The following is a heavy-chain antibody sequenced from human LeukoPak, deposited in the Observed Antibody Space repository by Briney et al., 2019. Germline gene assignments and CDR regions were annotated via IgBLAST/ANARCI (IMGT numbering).Heavy chain of an antibody. V-gene: IGHV4-34*01. J-gene: IGHJ5*02. D-gene: IGHD3-10*01. CDR3: ARGGPFGEAGWGWFDP. CDR2: INHSGST. Sequence: SETLSLTCAVYGGSFSGYYWSWIRQPPGKGLEWIGEINHSGSTNYNPSLKSRVTISVDTSKNQFSLKLSSVTAADTAVYYCARGGPFGEAGWGWFDPWGQGTLVTVSS. CDR1: GGSFSGYY.